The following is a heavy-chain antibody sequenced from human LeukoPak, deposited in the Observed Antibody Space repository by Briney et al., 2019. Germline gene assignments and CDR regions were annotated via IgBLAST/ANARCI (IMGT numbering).Heavy chain of an antibody. CDR1: GFTFSDHY. Sequence: PGGSLRLSCAASGFTFSDHYMDWVRQAPGKGLEWVGRTKNKANSYTTQYAASVKGRFTISRDDSKNSLYLQMNSLKTEVTAVYYCARGSSGVTISSYGMDVWGKGTTVTVSS. CDR3: ARGSSGVTISSYGMDV. CDR2: TKNKANSYTT. D-gene: IGHD3-9*01. J-gene: IGHJ6*04. V-gene: IGHV3-72*01.